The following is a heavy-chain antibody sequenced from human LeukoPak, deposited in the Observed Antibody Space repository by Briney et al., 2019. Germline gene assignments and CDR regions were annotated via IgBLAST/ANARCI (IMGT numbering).Heavy chain of an antibody. Sequence: GASVKVSCKASGGTFNNYAISWVRQAPGQGLEWMGGIIPIFGTANYARKFQGRVTMTRDMSTSTVYMELSSLRSEDTAVYYCARAMYSSGPAADYWGQGTLVTVSS. CDR3: ARAMYSSGPAADY. J-gene: IGHJ4*02. D-gene: IGHD6-19*01. CDR2: IIPIFGTA. CDR1: GGTFNNYA. V-gene: IGHV1-69*05.